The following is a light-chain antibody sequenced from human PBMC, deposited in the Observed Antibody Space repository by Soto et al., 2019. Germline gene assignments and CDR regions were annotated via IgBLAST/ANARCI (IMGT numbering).Light chain of an antibody. CDR1: PNLRTY. Sequence: DIPMTHSPPFLSASVGALVTIPCRATPNLRTYLTWSQQKPGKAPTVLIYAASTLHRGVPSRFSGSTTGTDLTLTITGRQPEDSATYDCQQTLSVPRTFGLGTKVEIK. J-gene: IGKJ1*01. CDR2: AAS. V-gene: IGKV1-39*01. CDR3: QQTLSVPRT.